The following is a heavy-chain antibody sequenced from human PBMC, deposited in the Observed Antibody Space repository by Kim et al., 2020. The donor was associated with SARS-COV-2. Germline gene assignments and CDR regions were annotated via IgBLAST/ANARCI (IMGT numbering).Heavy chain of an antibody. Sequence: RIINHADSVRGRFTISRDDATNTMYLQMNSLRPDDTAMYYCVKEFGGHSDSWGQGTRVTVSS. CDR2: RII. J-gene: IGHJ4*02. CDR3: VKEFGGHSDS. V-gene: IGHV3-74*01. D-gene: IGHD3-16*01.